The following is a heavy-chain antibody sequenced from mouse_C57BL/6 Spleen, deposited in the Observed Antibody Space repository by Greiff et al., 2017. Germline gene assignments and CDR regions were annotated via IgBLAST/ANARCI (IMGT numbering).Heavy chain of an antibody. J-gene: IGHJ3*01. CDR1: GYTFTDYY. V-gene: IGHV1-26*01. CDR3: AKEGAAQAPFAY. CDR2: INPNNGGT. D-gene: IGHD3-2*02. Sequence: VQLQQSGPELVKPGASVKISCKASGYTFTDYYMNWVKQSHGKSLEWIGDINPNNGGTSYNQKFKGKATLTVDTSSSTAYMELRSLTSEDSAVYYCAKEGAAQAPFAYWGQGTLVTVSA.